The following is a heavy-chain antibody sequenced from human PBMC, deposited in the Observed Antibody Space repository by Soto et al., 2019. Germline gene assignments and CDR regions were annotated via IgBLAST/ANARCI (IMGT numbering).Heavy chain of an antibody. V-gene: IGHV3-30*18. CDR3: AKAILAATIGPYAMDV. J-gene: IGHJ6*02. Sequence: QVPLVESGGGVVQPGASLRVSCAASGFDFNSYAMHWVRQAPGKGLEWMGVISNDGSNVYYADFVKGRFTISRDRSKNTLFLQGDQLRGDDTGTYYCAKAILAATIGPYAMDVWGQGTTVTVSS. CDR2: ISNDGSNV. CDR1: GFDFNSYA. D-gene: IGHD6-13*01.